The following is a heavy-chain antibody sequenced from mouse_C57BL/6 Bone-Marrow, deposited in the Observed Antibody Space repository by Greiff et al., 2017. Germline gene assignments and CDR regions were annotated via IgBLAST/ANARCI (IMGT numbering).Heavy chain of an antibody. CDR2: IDPENGDT. J-gene: IGHJ2*01. D-gene: IGHD1-1*01. Sequence: VQLQQSGAELVRPGASVKLSCTASGFNIKDYYMHWVKQRPEQGLEWIGWIDPENGDTEYASKFQGKATITADTSSTTAYLQLSSLTSEATAVYACTLYYYEGFDYWGQGTTLTVSS. CDR1: GFNIKDYY. CDR3: TLYYYEGFDY. V-gene: IGHV14-4*01.